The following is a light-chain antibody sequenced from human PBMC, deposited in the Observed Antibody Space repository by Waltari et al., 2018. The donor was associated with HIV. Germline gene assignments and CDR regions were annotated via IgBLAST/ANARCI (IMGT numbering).Light chain of an antibody. V-gene: IGKV4-1*01. Sequence: DIVLTQSPDSLSVSLAERATRNCQYSQSLLHSFNNNNYLAWYQQRPGQPPRLPTYRASTRGSGVPDRFSGSGSGTDFTLTISSLRAEDVAIYYCQQYYATPRTFGQGTRVEV. CDR2: RAS. CDR1: QSLLHSFNNNNY. CDR3: QQYYATPRT. J-gene: IGKJ1*01.